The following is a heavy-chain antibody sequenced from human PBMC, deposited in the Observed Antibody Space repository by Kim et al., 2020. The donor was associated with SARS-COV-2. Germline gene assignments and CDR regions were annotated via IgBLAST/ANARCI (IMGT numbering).Heavy chain of an antibody. J-gene: IGHJ5*02. CDR2: GKST. D-gene: IGHD3-10*01. V-gene: IGHV3-74*01. CDR3: ARDLGEA. Sequence: GKSTSYANPVKGRITLTRDNYKNTLSLQMNSLRAEDTAVYYCARDLGEAWGQGSLVTVSS.